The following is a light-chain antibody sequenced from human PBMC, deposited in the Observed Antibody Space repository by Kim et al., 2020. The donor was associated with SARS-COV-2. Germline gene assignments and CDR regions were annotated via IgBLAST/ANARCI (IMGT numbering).Light chain of an antibody. CDR2: DAS. Sequence: ASVGDRVSITCRASQSISTWVAWYQQTPGKAPKLLIYDASTLQSGVSSRVSGSGSGTEFTLTISSLQPDDVATYFCQQYDTSSRAFGQGTKVDIK. CDR1: QSISTW. J-gene: IGKJ1*01. CDR3: QQYDTSSRA. V-gene: IGKV1-5*01.